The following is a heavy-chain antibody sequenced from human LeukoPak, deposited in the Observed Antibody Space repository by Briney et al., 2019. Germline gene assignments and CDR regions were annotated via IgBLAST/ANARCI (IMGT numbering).Heavy chain of an antibody. V-gene: IGHV3-48*03. Sequence: GGSLRLSCAASGFTFSSYEMNWVRQAPGKGLEWVSYISSSGSTIYYADSVQGRFTISRDNAQNSLYLQMSSLRAEDTAVYYCARNVYNFDYWGQGTLVTVSP. CDR3: ARNVYNFDY. CDR1: GFTFSSYE. D-gene: IGHD3-10*02. J-gene: IGHJ4*02. CDR2: ISSSGSTI.